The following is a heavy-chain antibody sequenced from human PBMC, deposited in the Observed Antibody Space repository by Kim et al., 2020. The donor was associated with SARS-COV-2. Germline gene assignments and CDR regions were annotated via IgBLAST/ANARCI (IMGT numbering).Heavy chain of an antibody. V-gene: IGHV4-34*01. J-gene: IGHJ5*02. CDR3: ARGNLAGIQLRRGSGWFDP. CDR2: INHSGST. Sequence: SETLSHTCAVYGGSFSGYYWSWIRQPPGKGLEWIGEINHSGSTNYNPSLKSRVTISVDTSKNQFSLRLTSGTAADTAVYYVARGNLAGIQLRRGSGWFDPWGQGTLVTVSS. CDR1: GGSFSGYY. D-gene: IGHD5-18*01.